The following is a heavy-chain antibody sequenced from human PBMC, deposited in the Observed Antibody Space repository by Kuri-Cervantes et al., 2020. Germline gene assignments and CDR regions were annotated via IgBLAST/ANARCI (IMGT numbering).Heavy chain of an antibody. CDR3: ARELEDIVVVPAAP. J-gene: IGHJ5*02. V-gene: IGHV4-39*07. CDR1: GGSISSGDYY. Sequence: GSLRLSCTVSGGSISSGDYYWSWIRQPPGKGLEWIGSIYYSGSTYYNPSLKSRVTISVDTSKNQFSLKLSSVTAADTAVYYCARELEDIVVVPAAPWGQGTLVTVSS. D-gene: IGHD2-2*01. CDR2: IYYSGST.